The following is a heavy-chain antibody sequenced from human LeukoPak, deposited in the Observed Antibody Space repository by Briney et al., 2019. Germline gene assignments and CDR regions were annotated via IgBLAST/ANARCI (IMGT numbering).Heavy chain of an antibody. CDR3: ASGMRVGPNI. Sequence: PGGSLRLSCAASGFTFSNAWMSWVRQAPGKGLEWVSYISSSSDTIYYADSVKGRFTISRDNAKNSLYLQMNSLRAEDTAVYYCASGMRVGPNIWGQGTLVTVSS. D-gene: IGHD1-26*01. V-gene: IGHV3-48*04. CDR2: ISSSSDTI. J-gene: IGHJ4*02. CDR1: GFTFSNAW.